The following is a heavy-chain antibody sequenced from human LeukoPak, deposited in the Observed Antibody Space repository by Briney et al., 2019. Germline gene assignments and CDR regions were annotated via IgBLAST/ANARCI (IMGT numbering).Heavy chain of an antibody. CDR2: ITTKPDNYAT. CDR3: TTYRSGHY. Sequence: GGSLRLSCAASGFTFSGSDIHWVRQASGKGLEWIGRITTKPDNYATAYAASVKGRFTISRDDSESTAYLQMDSLKTEDTAVYYCTTYRSGHYWGQGTLVTVSS. CDR1: GFTFSGSD. D-gene: IGHD6-19*01. V-gene: IGHV3-73*01. J-gene: IGHJ4*02.